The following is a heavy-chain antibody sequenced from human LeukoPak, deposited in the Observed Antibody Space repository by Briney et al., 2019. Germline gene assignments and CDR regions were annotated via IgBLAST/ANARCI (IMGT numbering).Heavy chain of an antibody. CDR2: ILYDGTKK. J-gene: IGHJ4*02. D-gene: IGHD3-10*01. V-gene: IGHV3-30*18. CDR1: GFSFNIHG. CDR3: TKDLGTRPYYVSGNYGYDF. Sequence: GRSLRLSCVASGFSFNIHGMHWVRQAPGKGPEWVAVILYDGTKKYYADSVRGRFTISRDNAKNTLYLQMDNLRAEDTAIYYCTKDLGTRPYYVSGNYGYDFWGQGTLVTVSS.